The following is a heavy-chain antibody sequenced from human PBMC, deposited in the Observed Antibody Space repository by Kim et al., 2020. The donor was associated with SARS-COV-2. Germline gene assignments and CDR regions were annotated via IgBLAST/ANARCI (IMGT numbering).Heavy chain of an antibody. CDR2: ISWNSGSI. CDR1: GFTFDDYA. D-gene: IGHD3-22*01. J-gene: IGHJ3*02. CDR3: AKDIIPYDSYIGDAFDI. V-gene: IGHV3-9*01. Sequence: GGSLRLSCAASGFTFDDYAMHWVRQAPGKGLEWVSGISWNSGSIGYADSVKGRFTISRDNAKNSLYLQMNSLRAEDTALYYCAKDIIPYDSYIGDAFDIWGQGTMVTVSS.